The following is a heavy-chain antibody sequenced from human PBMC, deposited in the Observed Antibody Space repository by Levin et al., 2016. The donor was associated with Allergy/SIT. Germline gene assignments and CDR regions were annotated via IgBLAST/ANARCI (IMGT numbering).Heavy chain of an antibody. CDR3: ARAPDRRLSLTRRVSEYFFDN. D-gene: IGHD3-16*02. J-gene: IGHJ4*02. CDR1: GGSISSYY. V-gene: IGHV4-59*01. CDR2: IYYSGST. Sequence: SETLSLTCTVSGGSISSYYWSWIRQPPGKGLEWIGYIYYSGSTNYNPSLKSRVTISVDTSKNQFSLKLSSVTAADTAVYYCARAPDRRLSLTRRVSEYFFDNWGQGTLVTVSS.